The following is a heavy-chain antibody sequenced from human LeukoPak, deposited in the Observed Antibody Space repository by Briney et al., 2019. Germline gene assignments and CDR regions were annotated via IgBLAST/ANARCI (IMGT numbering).Heavy chain of an antibody. J-gene: IGHJ5*02. Sequence: SETLSLTCTVSGYSISSGYYWGWIRQPPGKGLEWIGSIYHSGSTYYNPSLKSRVTISVDTSKNQFSLKLSSVTAADTAVYYCARGVTIFGVVIGVNWFDPWGQGTLVTVSS. CDR1: GYSISSGYY. CDR2: IYHSGST. CDR3: ARGVTIFGVVIGVNWFDP. V-gene: IGHV4-38-2*02. D-gene: IGHD3-3*01.